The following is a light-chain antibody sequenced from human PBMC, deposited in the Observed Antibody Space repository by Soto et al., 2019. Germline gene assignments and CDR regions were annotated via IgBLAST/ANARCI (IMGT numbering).Light chain of an antibody. CDR3: MQALHTPYT. CDR2: LGS. V-gene: IGKV2-28*01. CDR1: QSLLHRIGYNY. J-gene: IGKJ2*01. Sequence: DIVMTQSPLSLPVTPGEPASISCRSCQSLLHRIGYNYLDWYLQQPGQSPQLLIYLGSNRASGVPDRFRGRGAGTDFTLKISRVEAEDVGVYYCMQALHTPYTFGQGTKLEIK.